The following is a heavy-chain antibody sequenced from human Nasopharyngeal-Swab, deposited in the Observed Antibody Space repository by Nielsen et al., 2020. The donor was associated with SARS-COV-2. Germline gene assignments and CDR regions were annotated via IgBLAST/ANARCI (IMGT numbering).Heavy chain of an antibody. Sequence: SETLSLTCAVYGGSFSGYYWSWIRQPPGKGLEWIGEINHSGSTSYNPSLKSRVTISVDTSKNQFSLKLSSVTAADTAVYYCARGASIAVAGILLPDYYYYMDVWGKGTTVTVSS. CDR2: INHSGST. CDR3: ARGASIAVAGILLPDYYYYMDV. D-gene: IGHD6-19*01. V-gene: IGHV4-34*01. CDR1: GGSFSGYY. J-gene: IGHJ6*03.